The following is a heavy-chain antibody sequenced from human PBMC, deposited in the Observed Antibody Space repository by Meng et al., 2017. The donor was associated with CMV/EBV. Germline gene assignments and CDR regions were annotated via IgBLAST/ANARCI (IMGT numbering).Heavy chain of an antibody. CDR3: ARGRGVVPAAIVQNWFDP. V-gene: IGHV1-8*01. Sequence: VKVSCKASGYTFTSYDINWVRQATGQGLEWMGWMNPNSGNTGYAQKFQGRVTMTRNTSISTAYMELSSLRSEDTAVYYCARGRGVVPAAIVQNWFDPWGQGTLVTVSS. CDR1: GYTFTSYD. CDR2: MNPNSGNT. J-gene: IGHJ5*02. D-gene: IGHD2-2*01.